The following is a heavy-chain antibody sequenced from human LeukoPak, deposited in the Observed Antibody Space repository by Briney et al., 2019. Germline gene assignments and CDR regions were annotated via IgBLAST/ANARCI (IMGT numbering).Heavy chain of an antibody. CDR2: MYYSGST. CDR3: ARQAVASRVFDY. J-gene: IGHJ4*02. V-gene: IGHV4-39*01. Sequence: SETLSLTCIVSGGSISSRNHYWGWIRQPPGEGVEWIGSMYYSGSTYHNPSLKSRVTISVDTSKNQVSLKLSSVTAADTAVYYCARQAVASRVFDYWGQGTLVTVSS. D-gene: IGHD6-19*01. CDR1: GGSISSRNHY.